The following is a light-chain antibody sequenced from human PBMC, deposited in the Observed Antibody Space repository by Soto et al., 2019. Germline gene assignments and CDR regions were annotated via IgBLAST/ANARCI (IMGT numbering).Light chain of an antibody. CDR1: KLGDKY. V-gene: IGLV3-1*01. CDR3: QAWDRSTGV. J-gene: IGLJ1*01. Sequence: SSELTQPPSVSVSPGQTASITCSGDKLGDKYVCWYHQEPGQSPVLVIYQDSKRPSGIPERFSGSNSGNTATLTISGTQPMDEADYYCQAWDRSTGVFGTGTKVTVL. CDR2: QDS.